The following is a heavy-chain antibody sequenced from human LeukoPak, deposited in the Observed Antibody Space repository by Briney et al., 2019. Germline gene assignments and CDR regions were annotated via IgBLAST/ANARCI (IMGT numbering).Heavy chain of an antibody. Sequence: GGSLRLSCAASGFTFSSYSMNWVRQAPGKGLEWVSSISSSSSYIYYADSVKGRFTISRDNAKNSLYLQMNSLRAEDTAVYYCARDEYYYGSGTDMDVWGKGTTVTISS. CDR2: ISSSSSYI. CDR3: ARDEYYYGSGTDMDV. D-gene: IGHD3-10*01. CDR1: GFTFSSYS. J-gene: IGHJ6*03. V-gene: IGHV3-21*01.